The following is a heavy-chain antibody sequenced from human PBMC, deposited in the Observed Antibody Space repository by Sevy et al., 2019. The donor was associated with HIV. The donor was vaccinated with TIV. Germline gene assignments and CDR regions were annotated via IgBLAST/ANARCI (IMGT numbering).Heavy chain of an antibody. CDR1: GYTITRYY. CDR3: ASYTTGSRGDY. V-gene: IGHV1-46*01. J-gene: IGHJ4*02. Sequence: ASVKVSCKASGYTITRYYMRWVRQAPGQGLEWMGIINPGDGGTTYAQKFQDRVLMTRDTSTSTVYMELTSLRFDDTAVYYCASYTTGSRGDYWGQGTLVTVSS. CDR2: INPGDGGT. D-gene: IGHD1-1*01.